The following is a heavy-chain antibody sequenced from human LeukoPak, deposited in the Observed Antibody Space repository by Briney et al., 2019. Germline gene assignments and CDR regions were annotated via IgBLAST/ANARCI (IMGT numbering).Heavy chain of an antibody. D-gene: IGHD1-20*01. J-gene: IGHJ4*02. CDR2: FDPEDGET. CDR1: GYTLTELS. Sequence: GASVKVSCKVSGYTLTELSMHWVRQAPGKGLEWMGGFDPEDGETIYAQKFQGRVTMTEDTSTDTAYMELSSQRSEDTAVYYCATVNWNDPEDYTFDYWGQGTLVTVSS. V-gene: IGHV1-24*01. CDR3: ATVNWNDPEDYTFDY.